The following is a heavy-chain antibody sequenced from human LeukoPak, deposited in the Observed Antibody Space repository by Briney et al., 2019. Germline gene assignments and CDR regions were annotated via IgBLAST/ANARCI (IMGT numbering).Heavy chain of an antibody. CDR1: GYTFTSYG. CDR3: ARVWGVVIISANFDY. V-gene: IGHV1-18*01. J-gene: IGHJ4*02. Sequence: ASVKVSCKASGYTFTSYGISWVRQAPGQGLEWMGWISAYNGNTNYAQKLQGRVTTTTDTSTSTAYMELRSLRSDDTAVYYCARVWGVVIISANFDYWGQGTLVTVSS. D-gene: IGHD3-3*01. CDR2: ISAYNGNT.